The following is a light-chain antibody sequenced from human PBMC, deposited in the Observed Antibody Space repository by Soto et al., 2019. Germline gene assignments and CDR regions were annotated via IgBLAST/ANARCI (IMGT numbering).Light chain of an antibody. V-gene: IGKV1-5*03. J-gene: IGKJ1*01. CDR2: KAS. CDR1: QSISTW. CDR3: QQYNSQWT. Sequence: DIQMTQSPSTLSASVGDRVTITCRASQSISTWLAWYQQKPGKAPKLLIYKASCLESGVPSRFSGSGSGTAFTLTISSLQPGDFATYYCQQYNSQWTFGQGTKVDI.